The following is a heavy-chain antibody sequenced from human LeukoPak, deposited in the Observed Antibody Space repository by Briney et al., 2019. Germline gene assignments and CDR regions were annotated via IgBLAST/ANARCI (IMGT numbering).Heavy chain of an antibody. Sequence: GGSLRLSCAASGFTFSDYFMSWIRQAPEKGLEWVSYIGPRSDNINYADSVKGRFTVSRDNAKNTLYLQMDSLRTEDTAVYYCARHRGPSLHSSGYFDYWGQGTLVTVSS. CDR2: IGPRSDNI. CDR3: ARHRGPSLHSSGYFDY. V-gene: IGHV3-11*04. D-gene: IGHD3-22*01. CDR1: GFTFSDYF. J-gene: IGHJ4*02.